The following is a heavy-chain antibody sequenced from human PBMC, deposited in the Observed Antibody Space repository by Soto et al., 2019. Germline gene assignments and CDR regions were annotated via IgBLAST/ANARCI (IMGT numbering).Heavy chain of an antibody. CDR2: IKQDGSEK. CDR1: GFTFSSYW. V-gene: IGHV3-7*03. D-gene: IGHD6-19*01. J-gene: IGHJ4*02. Sequence: PGGSLRLSCAASGFTFSSYWMSWVRQAPGKGLEWVANIKQDGSEKYYVDSVKGRFTISRDNAKNSLYLQMNSLRAEDTAVYYCARVVRIAVAGYFDYWGQGTLVTVSS. CDR3: ARVVRIAVAGYFDY.